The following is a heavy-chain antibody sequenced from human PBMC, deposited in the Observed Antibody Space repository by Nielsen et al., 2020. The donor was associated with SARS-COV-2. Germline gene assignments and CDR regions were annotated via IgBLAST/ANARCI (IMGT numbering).Heavy chain of an antibody. V-gene: IGHV3-73*01. Sequence: GESLKISCAASGFTFGDAIINWVRQASGKGLEWVGRIRSKTNNYETSYAASVKGRFIISRDESKNMAYLQMNSLKTDDTAVYYCKHYYDMDVWGQGTTVTVSS. CDR1: GFTFGDAI. J-gene: IGHJ6*02. CDR3: KHYYDMDV. CDR2: IRSKTNNYET.